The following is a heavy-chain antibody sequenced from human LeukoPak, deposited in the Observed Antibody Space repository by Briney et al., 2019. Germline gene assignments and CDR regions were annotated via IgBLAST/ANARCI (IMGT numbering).Heavy chain of an antibody. CDR3: ARSDCSSTSCYAFDI. V-gene: IGHV4-39*01. J-gene: IGHJ3*02. CDR2: IYYSGNT. D-gene: IGHD2-2*01. Sequence: SETLSLTCTVSGGSFSSSSYSWGWIRQPPGKGLEWIGSIYYSGNTYYNPSLKSRVTISVDTSKNQFSLKLSSVTAAETAVYYCARSDCSSTSCYAFDIWGQGTMVTVSS. CDR1: GGSFSSSSYS.